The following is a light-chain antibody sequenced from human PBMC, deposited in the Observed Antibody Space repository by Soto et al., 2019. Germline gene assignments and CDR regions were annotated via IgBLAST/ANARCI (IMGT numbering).Light chain of an antibody. CDR2: AAS. CDR3: QKYNSAPRT. CDR1: QGISNY. J-gene: IGKJ1*01. V-gene: IGKV1-27*01. Sequence: DIQMTQSPPSLSASVGDRVTITCRASQGISNYLAWYQQRPGKVPKLLIYAASTLQSGVPSRFSGSGSGTYFTLTISSLQPEDVATYYCQKYNSAPRTFGQGTKVEIK.